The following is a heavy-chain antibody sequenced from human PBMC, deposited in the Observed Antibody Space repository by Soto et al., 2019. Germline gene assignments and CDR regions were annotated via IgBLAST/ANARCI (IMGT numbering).Heavy chain of an antibody. Sequence: SETLSLTCTVSGGSISSYYWSWIRQPPGKGLEWFGYIYYSGSTNYNPSLKSRVTISVDTAKNQFSLKLSSVTAADTAVYYCARESIGSSAGYFDYWGQGTLVTVSS. CDR2: IYYSGST. D-gene: IGHD6-13*01. V-gene: IGHV4-59*01. CDR3: ARESIGSSAGYFDY. CDR1: GGSISSYY. J-gene: IGHJ4*02.